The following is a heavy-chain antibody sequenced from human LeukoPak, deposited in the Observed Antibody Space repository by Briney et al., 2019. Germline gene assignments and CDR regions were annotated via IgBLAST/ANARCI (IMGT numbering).Heavy chain of an antibody. D-gene: IGHD1-26*01. CDR2: ISSSSSYI. CDR3: ASLTDIEAGAVRY. V-gene: IGHV3-11*06. CDR1: GFTFSAYY. J-gene: IGHJ4*02. Sequence: PGGSLRLSCAASGFTFSAYYMSWIRQAPGKGLEWVSSISSSSSYIYYADSVKGRFTISRDNAKNSLYLQMNSLRAEDTAVYYCASLTDIEAGAVRYWGQGTLVTVSS.